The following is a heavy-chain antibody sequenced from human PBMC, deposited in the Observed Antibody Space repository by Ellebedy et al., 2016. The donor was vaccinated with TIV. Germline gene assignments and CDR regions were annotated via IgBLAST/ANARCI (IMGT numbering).Heavy chain of an antibody. CDR1: GFTFGDYA. D-gene: IGHD6-13*01. J-gene: IGHJ6*02. V-gene: IGHV3-49*03. CDR2: IRSKAYGGTT. Sequence: GESLKISCTASGFTFGDYAMSWFRQAPGKGLEWVGFIRSKAYGGTTEYAASVKGRFTISRDDSKSIAYLQMNSLKTEDTAVYYCTIDFGIAAAGSRDGMDVWGQGTTVTVSS. CDR3: TIDFGIAAAGSRDGMDV.